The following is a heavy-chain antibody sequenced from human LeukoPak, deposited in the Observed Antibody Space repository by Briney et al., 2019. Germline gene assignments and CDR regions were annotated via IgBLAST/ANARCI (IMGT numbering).Heavy chain of an antibody. CDR2: IYYSGST. D-gene: IGHD3-3*01. Sequence: SETLSLTCTVSGGSISSYYWSWIRQPPGKGLEWIGYIYYSGSTNYNPSLKSRVTISVDTSKNQFSLKLSSVTAADTAVYYCARSTIFGVVIKEFDYWGQGTLVTVSS. CDR1: GGSISSYY. J-gene: IGHJ4*02. V-gene: IGHV4-59*01. CDR3: ARSTIFGVVIKEFDY.